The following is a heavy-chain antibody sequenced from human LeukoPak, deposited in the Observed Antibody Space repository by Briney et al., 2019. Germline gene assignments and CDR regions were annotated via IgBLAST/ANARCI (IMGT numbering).Heavy chain of an antibody. CDR1: GFTFSSYA. CDR3: AKDSRIYGSGSYLGYYMDV. D-gene: IGHD3-10*01. Sequence: GGSLRLSCAASGFTFSSYAMHWVRQAPGKGLEWVAVISYDGSNKYYADSVKGRFTISRDNSKNTLYLQMNSLRAEDTAVYYCAKDSRIYGSGSYLGYYMDVWGKGTTVTISS. CDR2: ISYDGSNK. J-gene: IGHJ6*03. V-gene: IGHV3-30*04.